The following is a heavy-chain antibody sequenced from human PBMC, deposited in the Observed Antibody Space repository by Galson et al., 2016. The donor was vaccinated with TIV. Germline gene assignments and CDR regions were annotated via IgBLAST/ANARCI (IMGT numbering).Heavy chain of an antibody. CDR3: AKGAAGRLYYYYHMDV. V-gene: IGHV3-30*02. Sequence: SLRLSCAASGFTFSGYGMHWVRQAPGKGLEWVAFILYDGNNRYYADSVKGRFTISRDNSKTTLYLQINSLSAEDTAVYYCAKGAAGRLYYYYHMDVWGRGTTVTVSS. J-gene: IGHJ6*03. CDR1: GFTFSGYG. D-gene: IGHD6-13*01. CDR2: ILYDGNNR.